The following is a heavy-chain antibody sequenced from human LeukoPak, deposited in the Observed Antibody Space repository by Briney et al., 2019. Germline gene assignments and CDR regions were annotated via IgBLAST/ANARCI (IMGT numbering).Heavy chain of an antibody. CDR1: GDSIREYY. CDR3: ARYSISPGRYYYYFMDV. J-gene: IGHJ6*03. V-gene: IGHV4-59*01. D-gene: IGHD6-13*01. Sequence: SEPLSLPCTVSGDSIREYYWSWIRQPPGKGLEWIGHVFYSGSTNYNPPLKSRVPTLVDTSKNQLSLKLSSVTAAERAVYYCARYSISPGRYYYYFMDVWGKGTTVSVS. CDR2: VFYSGST.